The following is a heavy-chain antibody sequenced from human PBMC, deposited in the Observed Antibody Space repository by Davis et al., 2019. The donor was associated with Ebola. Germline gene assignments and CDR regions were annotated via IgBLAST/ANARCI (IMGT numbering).Heavy chain of an antibody. D-gene: IGHD3-3*01. J-gene: IGHJ4*02. CDR2: IIPIFGTA. V-gene: IGHV1-69*06. Sequence: AASVKVSCKASGGTFSSYAISWVRQAPGQGLEWMGGIIPIFGTANYAQKFQGRVTITADKSTSTAYMELSSLRSEDTAVYYCARDRGLRFLGSQFDYWGQGTLVTVSS. CDR3: ARDRGLRFLGSQFDY. CDR1: GGTFSSYA.